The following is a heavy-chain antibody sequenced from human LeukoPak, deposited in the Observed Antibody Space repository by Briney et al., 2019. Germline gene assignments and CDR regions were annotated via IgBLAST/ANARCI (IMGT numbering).Heavy chain of an antibody. CDR2: ISWNSGSI. J-gene: IGHJ4*02. CDR3: ARGNGYSTSGYVDY. Sequence: AGGSLRLSCAASGFTFDDYSMHWVRQAPGKGLEWVSGISWNSGSIVYADSVKGRFTISRDRTKNSLYLQMNSLRAEDMALYYCARGNGYSTSGYVDYWGQGTLVTVSS. V-gene: IGHV3-9*03. D-gene: IGHD6-13*01. CDR1: GFTFDDYS.